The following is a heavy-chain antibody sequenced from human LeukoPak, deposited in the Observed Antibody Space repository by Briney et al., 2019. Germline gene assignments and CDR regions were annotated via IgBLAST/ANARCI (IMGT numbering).Heavy chain of an antibody. D-gene: IGHD4-23*01. Sequence: ASGTLSLTCTVSGGSISSYYWSWIRQPPGKGLEWIGYIYTSGSTNYNPSLKSRVTISVDTSKNQFSLKLSSVTAADTAVYYCAREDDYGGKQNAFDIWGQGTMVTVSS. CDR1: GGSISSYY. CDR3: AREDDYGGKQNAFDI. CDR2: IYTSGST. J-gene: IGHJ3*02. V-gene: IGHV4-4*09.